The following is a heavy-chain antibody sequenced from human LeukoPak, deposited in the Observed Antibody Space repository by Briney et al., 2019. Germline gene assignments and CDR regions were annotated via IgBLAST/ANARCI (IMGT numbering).Heavy chain of an antibody. Sequence: SETLSLTCTVSGGSISSYYWSWIRQPPGKGLEWIGYIYYSGSTNYNPSLKSRVTISVDTSKNQFSLKLSSVTAADTAVYYCAKGARWQDYWGRGTLVTVSS. CDR3: AKGARWQDY. CDR1: GGSISSYY. J-gene: IGHJ4*02. V-gene: IGHV4-59*01. CDR2: IYYSGST. D-gene: IGHD4-23*01.